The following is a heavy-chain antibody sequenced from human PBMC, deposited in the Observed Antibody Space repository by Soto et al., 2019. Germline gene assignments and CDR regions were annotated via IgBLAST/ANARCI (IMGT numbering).Heavy chain of an antibody. CDR1: GDSINSDSYY. D-gene: IGHD3-9*01. J-gene: IGHJ4*02. CDR2: IYYRGNT. V-gene: IGHV4-39*01. Sequence: QLQLQESGPGLVKPSETLSLTCSVSGDSINSDSYYWGWIRKPPGKGLEWLGSIYYRGNTYYNPSLKTRVTISLDKSKSQFSLKLNSVTAADSAVYFCARLEGLATISYYFDYWGQGTLVTVSS. CDR3: ARLEGLATISYYFDY.